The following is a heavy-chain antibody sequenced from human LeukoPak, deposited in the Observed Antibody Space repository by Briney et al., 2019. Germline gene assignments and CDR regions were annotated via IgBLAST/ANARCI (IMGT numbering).Heavy chain of an antibody. J-gene: IGHJ3*02. Sequence: GASVKVSCKASGYTFTCYYMHWVRQAPGQGLEWMGWINPNSGGTNYAQKFQGRVTMTRDTSISTAYMELSRLRSDDTAVYYCARDSDDYGDAFDIWGQGTMVTVSS. CDR2: INPNSGGT. V-gene: IGHV1-2*02. CDR1: GYTFTCYY. D-gene: IGHD4-17*01. CDR3: ARDSDDYGDAFDI.